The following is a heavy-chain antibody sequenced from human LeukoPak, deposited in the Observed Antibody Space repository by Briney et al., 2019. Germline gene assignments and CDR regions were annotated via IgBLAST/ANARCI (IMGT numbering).Heavy chain of an antibody. V-gene: IGHV4-34*01. CDR2: INHSGST. Sequence: KPSGTPSLTFAVYGGSFSGYYWSWIRQPPGKGLEWIGEINHSGSTNYNPSLKSRVTISVDTSKNQFSLKLSSVTAADTAVYYCARGEQLVAVFDYRGQGTLVTVSS. D-gene: IGHD6-6*01. J-gene: IGHJ4*02. CDR1: GGSFSGYY. CDR3: ARGEQLVAVFDY.